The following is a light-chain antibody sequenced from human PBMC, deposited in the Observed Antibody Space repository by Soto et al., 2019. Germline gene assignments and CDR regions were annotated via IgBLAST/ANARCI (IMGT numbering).Light chain of an antibody. J-gene: IGKJ4*01. CDR2: VAS. CDR3: QQSSSTPQT. CDR1: QRVGTY. V-gene: IGKV1-39*01. Sequence: DIQMTQSPSSLSASVGDRVTITCRASQRVGTYLSWYQQKQGEAPKLLINVASTLQSGVPSRFSGSGSGTDFTLAISSLQPEDFATYYCQQSSSTPQTFGGGTRVEIK.